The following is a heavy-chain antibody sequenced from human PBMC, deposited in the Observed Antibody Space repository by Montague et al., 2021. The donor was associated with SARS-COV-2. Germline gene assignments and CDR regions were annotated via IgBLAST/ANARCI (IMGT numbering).Heavy chain of an antibody. J-gene: IGHJ3*02. CDR1: GFTVSDNY. V-gene: IGHV3-53*01. CDR2: IYSGENK. D-gene: IGHD3-22*01. Sequence: SLRLSLSASGFTVSDNYMNWVRQAPGKGLEWVSVIYSGENKYYADSVKGRFTISRDNSKNTLYLQMNSLRADDTAMYYCARDKPGGYDGPGVFDMWGQGTMVTVSS. CDR3: ARDKPGGYDGPGVFDM.